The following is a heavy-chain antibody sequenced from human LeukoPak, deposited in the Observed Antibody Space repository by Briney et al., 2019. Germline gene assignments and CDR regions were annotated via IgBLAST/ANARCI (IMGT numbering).Heavy chain of an antibody. J-gene: IGHJ4*02. CDR2: INPNSGDT. V-gene: IGHV1-2*02. CDR3: ASDLSMVRFDY. D-gene: IGHD2-8*01. Sequence: GASVKVSCKASGYTFTGYYMHWVRQAPGQGLEWMGWINPNSGDTNSAQNFQGRVTMTRDTTISTAYMELSSLRSDDTAGYYCASDLSMVRFDYWGQGTLVTVSS. CDR1: GYTFTGYY.